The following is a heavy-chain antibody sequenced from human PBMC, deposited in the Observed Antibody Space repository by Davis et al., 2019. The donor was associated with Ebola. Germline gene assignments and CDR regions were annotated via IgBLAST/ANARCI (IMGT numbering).Heavy chain of an antibody. Sequence: MPSETLSLTCAVYGGSFSGYYWSWIRQPPGKGLEWIGEINHSGSTNYNPSLKSRVTISVDTSKNQFSLKLSSVTAADTAVYYCARLGDVRYYDFWSGPYYFDYWGQGTLVTVSS. D-gene: IGHD3-3*01. CDR3: ARLGDVRYYDFWSGPYYFDY. J-gene: IGHJ4*02. CDR1: GGSFSGYY. V-gene: IGHV4-34*01. CDR2: INHSGST.